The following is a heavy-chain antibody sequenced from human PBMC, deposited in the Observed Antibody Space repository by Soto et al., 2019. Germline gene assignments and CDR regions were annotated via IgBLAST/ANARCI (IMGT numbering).Heavy chain of an antibody. J-gene: IGHJ6*03. Sequence: ASVISCKASGYTFTSYYMHWVRQAPGQGLEWMGIINPSGGSTSYAQKFQGRVTMTRDTSTITVYMELSSLRSEDTAVYYCARGFISLQGFLEWLPHYYMDVWGKGTTVTVSS. CDR3: ARGFISLQGFLEWLPHYYMDV. CDR1: GYTFTSYY. CDR2: INPSGGST. V-gene: IGHV1-46*03. D-gene: IGHD3-3*01.